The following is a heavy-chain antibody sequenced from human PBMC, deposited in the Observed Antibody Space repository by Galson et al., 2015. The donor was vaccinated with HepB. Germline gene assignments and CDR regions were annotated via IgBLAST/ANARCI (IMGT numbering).Heavy chain of an antibody. Sequence: SLRLSCAASGFTFSTYGMHWVRQAPGKGLEWVAFMRYDGSNKYYADSVKGRFTISRDNSMNTLYLQMNSLRAEDTAVYYCAGDLFHYGSGSYNPEYWGQGTLVTVSS. D-gene: IGHD3-10*01. CDR2: MRYDGSNK. CDR1: GFTFSTYG. V-gene: IGHV3-30*02. CDR3: AGDLFHYGSGSYNPEY. J-gene: IGHJ4*02.